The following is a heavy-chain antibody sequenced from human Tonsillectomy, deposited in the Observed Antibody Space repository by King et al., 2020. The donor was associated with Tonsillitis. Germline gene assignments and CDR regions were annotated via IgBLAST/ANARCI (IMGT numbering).Heavy chain of an antibody. Sequence: VQLVESGGGLVKAGGSLILAFAVSGLPFRDYYMTLNRHASGKGLGWVAYICGSGTTPDYADSVQGRVTISRDNAKNSLFLQMDSLRVEDTAVYYCTRGRAMITDWGQGNLVTVSS. V-gene: IGHV3-11*01. D-gene: IGHD3-16*01. J-gene: IGHJ4*02. CDR3: TRGRAMITD. CDR1: GLPFRDYY. CDR2: ICGSGTTP.